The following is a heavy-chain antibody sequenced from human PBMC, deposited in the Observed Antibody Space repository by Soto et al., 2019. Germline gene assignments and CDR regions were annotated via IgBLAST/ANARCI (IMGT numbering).Heavy chain of an antibody. V-gene: IGHV3-11*03. D-gene: IGHD6-19*01. J-gene: IGHJ4*02. Sequence: GGSLRLSCAASGFRFRDYYMAWIRQAPGKGLEWISSISGGSTYTDYAESVKGRLTISRDDAKNSLYLEMTSLRAEDAAVYYCARWGSAWFVYYLDYWGQGTPVTVSS. CDR1: GFRFRDYY. CDR3: ARWGSAWFVYYLDY. CDR2: ISGGSTYT.